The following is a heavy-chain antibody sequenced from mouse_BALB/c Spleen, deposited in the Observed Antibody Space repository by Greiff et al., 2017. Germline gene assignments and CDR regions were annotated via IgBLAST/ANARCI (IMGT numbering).Heavy chain of an antibody. Sequence: EVKLQESGPSLVKPSQTLSLTCSVTGDSITSGYWNWIRKFPGNKLEYMGYISYSGSTYYNPSLKSRISITRDTSKNQYYLQLNSVTTEDTATYYCAKGGLLWSYFDYWGQGTTLTVSS. D-gene: IGHD2-1*01. V-gene: IGHV3-8*02. J-gene: IGHJ2*01. CDR3: AKGGLLWSYFDY. CDR1: GDSITSGY. CDR2: ISYSGST.